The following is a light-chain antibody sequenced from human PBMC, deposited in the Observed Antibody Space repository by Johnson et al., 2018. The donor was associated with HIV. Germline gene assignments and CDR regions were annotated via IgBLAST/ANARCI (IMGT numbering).Light chain of an antibody. J-gene: IGLJ1*01. V-gene: IGLV1-51*01. CDR3: GTWDSSLSAWFYV. CDR1: SSNIGNNY. CDR2: DNN. Sequence: QSVLTQPPSVSAAPGQKVTISCSGSSSNIGNNYVSWYQQLPGTAPKHLIYDNNKRPSGIPDRFSGSKSGTSATLGITGLQTGDEADYYCGTWDSSLSAWFYVFGTGTKVTVL.